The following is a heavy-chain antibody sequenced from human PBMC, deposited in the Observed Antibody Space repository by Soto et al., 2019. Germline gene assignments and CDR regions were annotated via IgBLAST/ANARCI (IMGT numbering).Heavy chain of an antibody. Sequence: SGPTLVNPTQTLTLTCTFSGFSLTTSGVGVGWIRQPPGKALEWLALIYWDDDKRYSQSLKSRLTITKDTSKNQVVLTMTNMDPVDTGTYYCAHRRAILGVVYGMDVWGQGTTVTVSS. CDR1: GFSLTTSGVG. V-gene: IGHV2-5*02. D-gene: IGHD3-3*01. CDR2: IYWDDDK. CDR3: AHRRAILGVVYGMDV. J-gene: IGHJ6*02.